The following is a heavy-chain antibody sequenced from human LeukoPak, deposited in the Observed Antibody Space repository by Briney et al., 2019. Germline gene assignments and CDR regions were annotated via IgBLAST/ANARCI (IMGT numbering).Heavy chain of an antibody. CDR3: ARDDPRGRFDP. V-gene: IGHV4-31*03. CDR2: IYYSGST. D-gene: IGHD6-13*01. Sequence: SQTLSLTCTVSGGSISSGGYYWNWFRQHPGKGLEWIGYIYYSGSTYYNPSLKSRVTISVDTSKNQFSLKLSSVTAADTAVYYCARDDPRGRFDPWGQGTLVTVSS. J-gene: IGHJ5*02. CDR1: GGSISSGGYY.